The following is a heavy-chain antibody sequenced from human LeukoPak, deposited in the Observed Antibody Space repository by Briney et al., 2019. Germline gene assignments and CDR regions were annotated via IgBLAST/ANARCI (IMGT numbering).Heavy chain of an antibody. V-gene: IGHV3-30*03. J-gene: IGHJ6*03. D-gene: IGHD3-9*01. CDR3: ARVFYDILTGRYYYYYYMDV. CDR1: GFTFSSYG. CDR2: ISYDGSNK. Sequence: GGSLRLSCAASGFTFSSYGMHWVRQAPGKGLEWVAVISYDGSNKYYADSVKGRFTISRDNSKNTLYLQMNSLRAEDTAVYYCARVFYDILTGRYYYYYYMDVWGKGTTVTISS.